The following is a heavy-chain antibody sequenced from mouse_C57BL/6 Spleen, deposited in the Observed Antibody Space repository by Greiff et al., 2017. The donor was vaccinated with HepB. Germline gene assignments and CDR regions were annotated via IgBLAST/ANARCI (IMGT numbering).Heavy chain of an antibody. CDR3: TRRYYYGSSPYAMDY. J-gene: IGHJ4*01. V-gene: IGHV6-3*01. CDR1: GFTFSNYW. D-gene: IGHD1-1*01. Sequence: DVKLVESGGGLVQPGGSMKLSCVASGFTFSNYWMNWVRQSPEKGLEWVAQIRLKSDNYATHYAESVKGRFTISRGDSKSSVYLQMNNLRAEDTGIYYCTRRYYYGSSPYAMDYWGQGTSVTVSS. CDR2: IRLKSDNYAT.